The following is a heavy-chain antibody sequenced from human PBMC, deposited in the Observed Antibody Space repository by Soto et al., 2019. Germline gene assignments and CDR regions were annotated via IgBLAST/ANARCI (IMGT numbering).Heavy chain of an antibody. CDR2: ISYDGSDK. J-gene: IGHJ4*02. CDR1: GFTFSSYG. D-gene: IGHD2-15*01. CDR3: AKDEGHCSGGSCFQGRY. V-gene: IGHV3-30*18. Sequence: QVQLVESGGGVVQPGTSLRLSCAASGFTFSSYGIHWVRQAPGKGLEWVAVISYDGSDKYYADSVKGRFTISRDNSKNTLYLQMNSLRPEDTAVYYCAKDEGHCSGGSCFQGRYWGQGTLVTASS.